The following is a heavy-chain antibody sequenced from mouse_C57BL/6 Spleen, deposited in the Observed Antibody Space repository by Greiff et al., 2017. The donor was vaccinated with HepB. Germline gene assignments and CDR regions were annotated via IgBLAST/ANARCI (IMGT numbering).Heavy chain of an antibody. CDR3: ARSDYYGSYFDY. D-gene: IGHD1-1*01. V-gene: IGHV1-80*01. J-gene: IGHJ2*01. CDR2: IYPGDGDT. Sequence: VQLQQSGAELVKPGASVKISCKASGYAFSSYWMNWVKQRPGKGLEWIGQIYPGDGDTNYNGKFKGKATLTADKSSSTAYMQLSSLTSEDSAVSFCARSDYYGSYFDYWGQGTTLTVSS. CDR1: GYAFSSYW.